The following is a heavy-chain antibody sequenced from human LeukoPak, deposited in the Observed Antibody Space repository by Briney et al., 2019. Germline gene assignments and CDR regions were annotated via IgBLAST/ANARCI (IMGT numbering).Heavy chain of an antibody. Sequence: GGSLRLSCTASGFTFSSYWMHWVRQAPGKGLVWVSRINSDGSITTYADSVRGRFTISRDNAKSTLYLQMNSLRAEDTAVYYCASSTQISKYADYWGQGALVTVSS. D-gene: IGHD2-2*01. V-gene: IGHV3-74*01. J-gene: IGHJ4*02. CDR1: GFTFSSYW. CDR2: INSDGSIT. CDR3: ASSTQISKYADY.